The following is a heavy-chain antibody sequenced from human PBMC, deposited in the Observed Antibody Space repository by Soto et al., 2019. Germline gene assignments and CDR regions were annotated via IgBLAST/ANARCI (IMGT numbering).Heavy chain of an antibody. V-gene: IGHV3-30*18. CDR3: AKDSSSTVGWFDP. Sequence: PWWSLRLSCSASVFTFSSYGMHWVRQAPGKGLEWVAVISYDGSNKYYGDSVKGRFTISRGNSKNTLYLQMNSLRAEDTAVYYCAKDSSSTVGWFDPWGQGTLVTVSS. D-gene: IGHD2-2*01. CDR2: ISYDGSNK. J-gene: IGHJ5*02. CDR1: VFTFSSYG.